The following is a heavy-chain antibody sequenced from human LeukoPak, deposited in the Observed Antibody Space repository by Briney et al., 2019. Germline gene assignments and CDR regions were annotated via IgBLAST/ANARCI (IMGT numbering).Heavy chain of an antibody. J-gene: IGHJ4*02. Sequence: GGSLRLSCAASGFTFSSYGMHWVRQAPGKGLEWVAFIRYDGSNKYYADSVKGRFTISRDNSKNTLYLQMNSLRAEDTAVYYCAKVSDSSGYYYSYFDYWGQGTLVTVSS. CDR2: IRYDGSNK. CDR1: GFTFSSYG. CDR3: AKVSDSSGYYYSYFDY. V-gene: IGHV3-30*02. D-gene: IGHD3-22*01.